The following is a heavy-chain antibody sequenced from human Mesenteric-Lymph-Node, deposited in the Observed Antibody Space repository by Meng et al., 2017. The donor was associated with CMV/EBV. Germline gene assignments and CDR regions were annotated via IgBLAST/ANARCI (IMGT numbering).Heavy chain of an antibody. V-gene: IGHV1-18*04. Sequence: KASGYTFGSHGISWLRQAPGQVLEWMGWISAYNGNTNSAHKLQGRVTITTDTSTSTAYMELRSLTSDDTAVYYCARDGTTGATGAYWGQGTLVTVSS. CDR1: GYTFGSHG. J-gene: IGHJ4*02. CDR3: ARDGTTGATGAY. CDR2: ISAYNGNT. D-gene: IGHD1-1*01.